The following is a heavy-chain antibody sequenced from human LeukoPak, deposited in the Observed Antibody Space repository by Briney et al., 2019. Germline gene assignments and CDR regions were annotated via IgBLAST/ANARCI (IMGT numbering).Heavy chain of an antibody. D-gene: IGHD1-1*01. Sequence: PSETLSLTCSVSGGPIISHYWSWLPQPPGKGLEGLGYISNSGSTDYNPSLRSRVTISINTSKNQFSLKLTSVTAADSAVYYCVRDALEGYYSYYYMDVWGRGTTVTVSS. J-gene: IGHJ6*03. V-gene: IGHV4-59*11. CDR1: GGPIISHY. CDR3: VRDALEGYYSYYYMDV. CDR2: ISNSGST.